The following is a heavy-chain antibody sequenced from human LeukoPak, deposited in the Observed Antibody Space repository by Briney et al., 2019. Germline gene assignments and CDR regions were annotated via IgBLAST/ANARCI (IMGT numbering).Heavy chain of an antibody. D-gene: IGHD5-12*01. CDR1: GFTFSSYS. CDR3: ARGPGIVATHWFDP. CDR2: ISSSSSYI. Sequence: GGSLRLSCAASGFTFSSYSVNWVRQAPGKGLEWVSSISSSSSYIYYADSVKGRFTISRDNAKNSLYLQMNSLRAEDTAVYYCARGPGIVATHWFDPWGQGTLVTVSS. J-gene: IGHJ5*02. V-gene: IGHV3-21*01.